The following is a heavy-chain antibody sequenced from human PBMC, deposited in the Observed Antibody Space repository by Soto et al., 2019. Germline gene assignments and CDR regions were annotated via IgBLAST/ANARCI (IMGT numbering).Heavy chain of an antibody. CDR2: INPSGGST. CDR1: GYTFSTYY. CDR3: ARYDYNGYYIVY. V-gene: IGHV1-46*01. Sequence: ASVKVSCKASGYTFSTYYMHWVRQAPGQGYEWMGIINPSGGSTTYAQKFQGRVTMTRDTSTTAVYMELSSLKSEDTAVYYCARYDYNGYYIVYPAQRSPVTVSS. D-gene: IGHD4-4*01. J-gene: IGHJ4*02.